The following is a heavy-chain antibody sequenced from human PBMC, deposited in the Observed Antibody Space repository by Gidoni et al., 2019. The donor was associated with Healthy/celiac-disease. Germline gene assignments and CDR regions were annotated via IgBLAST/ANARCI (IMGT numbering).Heavy chain of an antibody. V-gene: IGHV3-74*01. CDR1: GFSFSRSW. J-gene: IGHJ6*02. CDR3: AREEITIFGVVIIYQYGMDV. Sequence: EVQLVESGGGLVQTGGSLRLSCPPCGFSFSRSWVRWVRQALGKGLVWVPRINSDGMSTSYADYVKGRFTISRDNAKNTLYLQMNSRRAEDTAVYYCAREEITIFGVVIIYQYGMDVWGQGTTVTVSS. CDR2: INSDGMST. D-gene: IGHD3-3*01.